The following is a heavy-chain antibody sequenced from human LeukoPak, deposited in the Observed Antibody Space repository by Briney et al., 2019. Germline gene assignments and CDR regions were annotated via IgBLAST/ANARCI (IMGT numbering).Heavy chain of an antibody. Sequence: PGGSLRLSCTASGFTFGDYAMSWVRQAPGKGLEWVGFIRSKAYGGTTEYAASVKGRFTISRDDSKSIAYLRMNSLKTEDTAVYYCTRVLYSGYDYLFDYWGQGTLVTVSS. CDR1: GFTFGDYA. CDR3: TRVLYSGYDYLFDY. V-gene: IGHV3-49*04. J-gene: IGHJ4*02. CDR2: IRSKAYGGTT. D-gene: IGHD5-12*01.